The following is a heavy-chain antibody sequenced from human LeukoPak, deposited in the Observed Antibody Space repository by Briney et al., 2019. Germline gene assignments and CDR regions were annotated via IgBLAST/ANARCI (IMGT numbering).Heavy chain of an antibody. V-gene: IGHV3-30-3*01. Sequence: GGSLRLSCAASGFTFSSYSMHWVRQAPGKGLEWAAIISYDGGNQYYADSVKGRFTISRDDSKNTLSLQMNSLRAEDTAVYYCARGCGKSSCPYYLDSWGQGTLVTVSS. CDR2: ISYDGGNQ. J-gene: IGHJ4*02. CDR3: ARGCGKSSCPYYLDS. CDR1: GFTFSSYS. D-gene: IGHD6-13*01.